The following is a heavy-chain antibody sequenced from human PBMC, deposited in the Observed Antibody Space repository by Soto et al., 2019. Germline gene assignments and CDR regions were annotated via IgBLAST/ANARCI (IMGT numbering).Heavy chain of an antibody. J-gene: IGHJ5*02. V-gene: IGHV3-15*01. Sequence: GGSLRLSCAASGFTFSNAWMSWVRQAPGKGLEWVGRIKSKTDGGTTDYAAPVKGRFTISRDESKNTLYLQMNSLKTEDTAVYYCTTDPGYCSGGSCYDTWFDPWGQGTLVTVSS. D-gene: IGHD2-15*01. CDR1: GFTFSNAW. CDR2: IKSKTDGGTT. CDR3: TTDPGYCSGGSCYDTWFDP.